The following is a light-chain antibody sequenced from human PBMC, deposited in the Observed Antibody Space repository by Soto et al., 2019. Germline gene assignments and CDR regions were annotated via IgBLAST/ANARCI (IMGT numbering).Light chain of an antibody. V-gene: IGKV1-5*01. J-gene: IGKJ1*01. CDR1: QTIGSW. CDR3: QQYNSYSGM. Sequence: DIQITKSPSTLSASVGDRVTVTCRASQTIGSWLAWYQQKPGRAPKLLIFDASSLESGVPSRFSGNGSGTEFTLTISGMQPDDFANYYCQQYNSYSGMFGQGTKVDIK. CDR2: DAS.